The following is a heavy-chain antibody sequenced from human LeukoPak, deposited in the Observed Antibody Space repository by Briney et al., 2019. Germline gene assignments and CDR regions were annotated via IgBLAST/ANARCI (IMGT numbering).Heavy chain of an antibody. CDR3: AKWGDFDVLTGYYVPDF. J-gene: IGHJ4*02. CDR1: GFTFSNYA. D-gene: IGHD3-9*01. V-gene: IGHV3-23*01. CDR2: ITGSGGNT. Sequence: GGSLRLSCAASGFTFSNYAMSRVRQAPGKGLGWVSAITGSGGNTYYADSVKGRFTISRDNSKNTLYLQMNSLRAEDTAVYYCAKWGDFDVLTGYYVPDFWGQGTLVTVSS.